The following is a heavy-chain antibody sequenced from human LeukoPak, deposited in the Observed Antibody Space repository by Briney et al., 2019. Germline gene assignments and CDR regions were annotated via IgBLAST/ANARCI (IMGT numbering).Heavy chain of an antibody. V-gene: IGHV3-21*03. CDR3: AREIFWSGYYSNLHFDY. D-gene: IGHD3-3*01. J-gene: IGHJ4*02. CDR1: GFDFSKYT. CDR2: ISSSGSYI. Sequence: GGSLRLSCAASGFDFSKYTMSWVRQAPGKGLEWVSSISSSGSYIYYADSVKGRFTISRDNAKNSLYLQMNSLRAEDTAVYYCAREIFWSGYYSNLHFDYWGQGTLVTVSS.